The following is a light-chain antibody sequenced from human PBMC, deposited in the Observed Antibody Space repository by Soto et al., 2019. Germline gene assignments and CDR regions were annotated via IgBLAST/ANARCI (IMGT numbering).Light chain of an antibody. CDR2: AAS. CDR1: QSISTY. V-gene: IGKV1-39*01. J-gene: IGKJ1*01. CDR3: QQSNSAPPWT. Sequence: DIQMTQSPSSLSASVGDRVTISCRASQSISTYLNWYQQKPGKAPRLLIYAASSVQTGVPPRFSGSGSGTDFTLNISSRLPEDIATYFCQQSNSAPPWTFGQGTKVEIK.